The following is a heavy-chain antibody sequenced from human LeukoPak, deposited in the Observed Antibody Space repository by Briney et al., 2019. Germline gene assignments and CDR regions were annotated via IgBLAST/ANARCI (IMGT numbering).Heavy chain of an antibody. CDR3: AKGGGYEAQYYYYYLDV. CDR2: ISSDGKNK. CDR1: GFTFSTYA. D-gene: IGHD5-12*01. Sequence: PGGSLRLSCAASGFTFSTYAIHWVRQAPGKGLEWVALISSDGKNKHHADSVKGRFTISRDNSKNTLYLQMKSLRAEDTAVYYCAKGGGYEAQYYYYYLDVWGKGTTVTISS. V-gene: IGHV3-30*04. J-gene: IGHJ6*03.